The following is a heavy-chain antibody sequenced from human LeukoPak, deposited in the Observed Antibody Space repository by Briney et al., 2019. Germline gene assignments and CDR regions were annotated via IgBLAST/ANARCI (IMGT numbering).Heavy chain of an antibody. CDR1: GGSISSYY. D-gene: IGHD3-9*01. V-gene: IGHV4-59*12. CDR2: IYYSGST. Sequence: SETLSLTCTVSGGSISSYYWSWIRQPPGKGLEWIGYIYYSGSTNYNPSLKSRVTISVDTSKNQFSLKLSSVTAADTAVYYCARENAHYDILTGYIQSAFDIWGQGTIVTVSS. J-gene: IGHJ3*02. CDR3: ARENAHYDILTGYIQSAFDI.